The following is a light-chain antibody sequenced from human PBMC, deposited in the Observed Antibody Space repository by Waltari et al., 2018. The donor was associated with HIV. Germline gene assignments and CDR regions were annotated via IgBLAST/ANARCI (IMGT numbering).Light chain of an antibody. V-gene: IGLV1-51*01. Sequence: QSVLTQPPSVSAAPGQKVTITCSGGSSNIGQNYVCWYQQLPGTAPTLLIYDNDQRRSGIPDRFSGAKSVTSATLDITGLHPGDEADYYCGTWDSSLNAGVFGGGTKLTVL. CDR1: SSNIGQNY. CDR3: GTWDSSLNAGV. CDR2: DND. J-gene: IGLJ2*01.